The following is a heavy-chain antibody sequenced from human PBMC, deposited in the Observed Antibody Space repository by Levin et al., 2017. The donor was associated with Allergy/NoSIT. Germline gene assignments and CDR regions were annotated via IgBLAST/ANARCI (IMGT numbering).Heavy chain of an antibody. CDR3: ARDPGITVAGRFFQY. CDR2: INSNNGET. V-gene: IGHV1-2*06. CDR1: GYTFTGHY. D-gene: IGHD6-19*01. Sequence: VASVKVSCKASGYTFTGHYIDWVRQAPGQGLEWMGRINSNNGETKYAVKFQGRVTMTRDTSINTAYMELSILRSDDTAVYYCARDPGITVAGRFFQYWGQGTLVTVSS. J-gene: IGHJ1*01.